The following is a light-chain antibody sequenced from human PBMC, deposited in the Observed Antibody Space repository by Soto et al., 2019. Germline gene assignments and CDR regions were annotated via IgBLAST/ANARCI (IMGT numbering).Light chain of an antibody. V-gene: IGKV3-15*01. CDR1: QSVISN. CDR3: QKYNNWPRT. J-gene: IGKJ1*01. Sequence: EIVMTHSPATLSVSPVEIATLSFRASQSVISNLALYQHKPGQAPRLLIYGASTRATGIPARFSGIGSGTEFTLTISSLQSEDFAVYYCQKYNNWPRTFGQGTKVDIK. CDR2: GAS.